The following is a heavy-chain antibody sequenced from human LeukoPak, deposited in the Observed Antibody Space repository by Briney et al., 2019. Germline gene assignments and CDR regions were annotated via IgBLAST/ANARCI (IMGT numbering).Heavy chain of an antibody. V-gene: IGHV3-48*02. CDR3: AGGVYGYNAFDY. D-gene: IGHD5/OR15-5a*01. CDR2: IITGRSVM. Sequence: GGSLRLSCAASGFTFSDYGMSWVRQAPGKGLEWISHIITGRSVMNYADSVKGRFTISRDNGKNSVYLQMNSLRDEDTAVYYCAGGVYGYNAFDYWGQGTLVSVSS. J-gene: IGHJ4*02. CDR1: GFTFSDYG.